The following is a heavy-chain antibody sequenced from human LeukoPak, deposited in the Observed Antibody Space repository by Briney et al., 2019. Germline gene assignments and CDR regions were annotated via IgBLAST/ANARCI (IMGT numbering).Heavy chain of an antibody. CDR3: ARDTHCSSTSCYNAFDI. Sequence: GGSLRLSCAASGFTFDDYAMHWVRQAPGKGLEWISLISGDGGSTYYGDSVKGRFTISRDNSKNSLYLQMNSLRAEDTAVYYCARDTHCSSTSCYNAFDIWGQGTMVTVSS. CDR1: GFTFDDYA. CDR2: ISGDGGST. J-gene: IGHJ3*02. V-gene: IGHV3-43*02. D-gene: IGHD2-2*02.